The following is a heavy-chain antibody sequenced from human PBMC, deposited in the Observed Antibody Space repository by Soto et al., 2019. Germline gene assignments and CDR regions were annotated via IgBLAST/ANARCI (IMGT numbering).Heavy chain of an antibody. V-gene: IGHV4-59*12. J-gene: IGHJ5*02. CDR3: VQTNYGDYAAHWFDP. CDR2: IYYSGST. CDR1: GGSISSYY. D-gene: IGHD4-17*01. Sequence: PSKTLSLTCTVSGGSISSYYWSWIRQPPGKGLEWIGYIYYSGSTNYNPSLKSRVTISVDTSKNQFSLKLSSVTAADTAVYYCVQTNYGDYAAHWFDPWGQGTLVTVSS.